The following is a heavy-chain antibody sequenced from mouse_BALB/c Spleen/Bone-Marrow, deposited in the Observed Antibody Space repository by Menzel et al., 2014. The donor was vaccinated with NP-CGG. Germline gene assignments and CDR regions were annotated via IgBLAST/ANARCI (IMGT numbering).Heavy chain of an antibody. CDR2: ISDGGSYT. CDR1: GFTFSDFY. V-gene: IGHV5-4*02. D-gene: IGHD2-14*01. CDR3: VRDIQVRTYYYAMDY. J-gene: IGHJ4*01. Sequence: DVQLVESGGGLVKPGGSLKLPCAASGFTFSDFYMYWVRQTPEKRLEWVATISDGGSYTYYPDSVKGRFTISRDDAKNNLYLQMSSLRSEDTAMYYRVRDIQVRTYYYAMDYWGQGTSVTVSS.